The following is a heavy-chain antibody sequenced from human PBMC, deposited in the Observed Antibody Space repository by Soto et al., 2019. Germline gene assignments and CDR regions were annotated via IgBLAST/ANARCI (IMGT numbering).Heavy chain of an antibody. CDR1: GFTFSNYW. Sequence: EVQLVESGGGLVQPGGSLRLSCAASGFTFSNYWMHWVRQAPGKGLVWVARIKYDGSTTNYADAVKGRFTISRDNAKNTLYMHMNGLRGEDTAVYYCARGGWGAYYFDFWGQGTLVTVSS. D-gene: IGHD1-26*01. V-gene: IGHV3-74*01. CDR2: IKYDGSTT. CDR3: ARGGWGAYYFDF. J-gene: IGHJ4*02.